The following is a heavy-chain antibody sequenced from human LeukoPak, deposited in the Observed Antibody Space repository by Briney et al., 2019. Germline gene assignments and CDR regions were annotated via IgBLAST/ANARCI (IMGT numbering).Heavy chain of an antibody. CDR3: ARDRARFDP. D-gene: IGHD3-10*01. CDR2: IYYSGST. V-gene: IGHV4-34*09. J-gene: IGHJ5*02. Sequence: PSETLSLTCAVYGGSFSGYYWSWIRQPPGKGLEWIGYIYYSGSTNYNPSLKSRVTISVDTSKNQFSLKLSSVTAADTAVYYCARDRARFDPWGQGTLVTVSS. CDR1: GGSFSGYY.